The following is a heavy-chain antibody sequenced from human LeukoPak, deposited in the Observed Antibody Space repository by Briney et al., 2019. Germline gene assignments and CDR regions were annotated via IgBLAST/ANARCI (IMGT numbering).Heavy chain of an antibody. CDR3: ARDSRVVADHDY. D-gene: IGHD2-15*01. V-gene: IGHV1-69*04. CDR1: GGTFSSYA. Sequence: ASVKVSCKASGGTFSSYAISWVRQALGQGLEWMGRIIPILGIANYAQKFQGRVTITADKSTSTAYMELSSLRSEDTAVYYCARDSRVVADHDYWGQGTLVTVSS. J-gene: IGHJ4*02. CDR2: IIPILGIA.